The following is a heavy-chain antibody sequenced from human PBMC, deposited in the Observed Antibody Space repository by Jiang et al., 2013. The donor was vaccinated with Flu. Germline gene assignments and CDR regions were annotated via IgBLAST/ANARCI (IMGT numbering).Heavy chain of an antibody. Sequence: LTCAISGDSIFRNYGAWNWIRQSPSRGLEWLGRTYYRSQWIHDYAVSVKGRITVTADASTNQFSLQLTSVTPEDSAVYYCARNGGVHTSGLDVWGQGTTVTVSS. CDR2: TYYRSQWIH. D-gene: IGHD1-1*01. V-gene: IGHV6-1*01. J-gene: IGHJ6*02. CDR3: ARNGGVHTSGLDV. CDR1: GDSIFRNYGA.